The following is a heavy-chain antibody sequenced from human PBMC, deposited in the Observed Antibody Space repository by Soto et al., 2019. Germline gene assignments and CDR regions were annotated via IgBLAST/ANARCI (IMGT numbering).Heavy chain of an antibody. CDR1: GFTFSSYW. J-gene: IGHJ4*02. Sequence: EVQLVESGGGLVQPGGSLRLSCAASGFTFSSYWMHWVRQAPGKGLVWVSRINSDGSSTSYADSVKGRFTISRDNAKNTLYLEMNSLRAGDPAVYYCARDNDNQAGATPSFGYWGQGTLVTVSS. D-gene: IGHD1-26*01. V-gene: IGHV3-74*01. CDR3: ARDNDNQAGATPSFGY. CDR2: INSDGSST.